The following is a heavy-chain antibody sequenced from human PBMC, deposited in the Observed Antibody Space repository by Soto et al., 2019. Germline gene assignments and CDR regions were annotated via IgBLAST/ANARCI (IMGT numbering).Heavy chain of an antibody. Sequence: ASVKVSCKASGYTFTSYDINWVRQATGQGLEWMGWMNPNSGNTGYAQKFQGRVTMTRNTSISTAYMELSSLRSEDTAVYYCARVFPVTTGPTYWFDPWGQGTLVTVSS. CDR1: GYTFTSYD. J-gene: IGHJ5*02. CDR3: ARVFPVTTGPTYWFDP. CDR2: MNPNSGNT. V-gene: IGHV1-8*01. D-gene: IGHD4-17*01.